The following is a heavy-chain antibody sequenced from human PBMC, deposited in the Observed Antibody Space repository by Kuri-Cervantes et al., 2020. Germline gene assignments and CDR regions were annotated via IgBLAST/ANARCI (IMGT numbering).Heavy chain of an antibody. CDR1: GFTFRSYA. Sequence: GESLKISCAASGFTFRSYAMSWVRQAPGKGLEWVSGINWNGGSTGYADSVKGRFTISRDNAKNSLYLQMNSLRAEDTAVYYCARGIRVKLMDVWGQGTTVTVSS. V-gene: IGHV3-20*04. CDR2: INWNGGST. J-gene: IGHJ6*02. CDR3: ARGIRVKLMDV. D-gene: IGHD3-10*01.